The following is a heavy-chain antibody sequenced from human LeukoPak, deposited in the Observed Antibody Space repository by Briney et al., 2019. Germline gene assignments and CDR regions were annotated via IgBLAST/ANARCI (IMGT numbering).Heavy chain of an antibody. CDR3: ARHGGGYSSSSFDY. J-gene: IGHJ4*02. CDR1: GGSISSYY. CDR2: IYFSGST. D-gene: IGHD6-6*01. V-gene: IGHV4-59*08. Sequence: SETLSLTCTVSGGSISSYYWSWIRQPPGKGLEWIGYIYFSGSTNYNPSLKSRVTISVDTSKNQFSLKLSSVTAADTAVYYCARHGGGYSSSSFDYWGQGTLVTVSS.